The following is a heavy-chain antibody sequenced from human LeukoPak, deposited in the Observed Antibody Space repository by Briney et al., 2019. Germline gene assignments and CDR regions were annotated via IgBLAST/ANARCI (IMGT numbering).Heavy chain of an antibody. Sequence: ASVKVSCKASGPTFTGYFIHWVRQAPGQGLEWMGWINPNSGGTNYAQKFQGRVTMTRDTSISTAYMELSRLRSDDTAVYYCAISDYGGKSPPLDYWGQGTLVTVSS. J-gene: IGHJ4*02. CDR2: INPNSGGT. CDR3: AISDYGGKSPPLDY. CDR1: GPTFTGYF. V-gene: IGHV1-2*02. D-gene: IGHD4-23*01.